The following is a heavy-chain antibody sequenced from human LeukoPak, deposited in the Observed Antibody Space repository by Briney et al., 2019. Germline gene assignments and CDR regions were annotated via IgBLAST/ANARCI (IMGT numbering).Heavy chain of an antibody. V-gene: IGHV4-39*02. CDR2: INHSGDT. CDR1: GGSISSSSYY. D-gene: IGHD3-10*01. J-gene: IGHJ4*02. Sequence: SETLSLTCTVSGGSISSSSYYWSWIRQPPGKGLEWIGEINHSGDTNYNPSLKSRVTMSVDTSKNHVSLNLTSVTAADTAVYYCHLVRGGGYFDYWGLGTLVTVSS. CDR3: HLVRGGGYFDY.